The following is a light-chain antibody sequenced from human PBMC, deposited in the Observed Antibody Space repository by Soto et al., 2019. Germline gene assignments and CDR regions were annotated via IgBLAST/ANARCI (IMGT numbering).Light chain of an antibody. CDR3: QQSYSTLTYT. J-gene: IGKJ2*01. CDR1: QTISTY. Sequence: DIQVTQSPSSLSASVGDRVTITCRASQTISTYLHWYQQRPGKAPKLLIYSASNLQSGVPSRFSASGSGTEFSLTISGLQPEDSATYYCQQSYSTLTYTFGQGTKLEIE. CDR2: SAS. V-gene: IGKV1-39*01.